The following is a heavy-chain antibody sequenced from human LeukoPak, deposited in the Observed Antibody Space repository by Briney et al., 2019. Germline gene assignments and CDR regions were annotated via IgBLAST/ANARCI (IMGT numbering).Heavy chain of an antibody. D-gene: IGHD2-2*01. CDR3: TTAYRSSTSCYLDY. V-gene: IGHV3-15*01. Sequence: GGSLRLSCAASGFTFSNAWMRWVRQAPGKGLEWVGRIKSKTDGGTTDYAAPVKGRFTISRDDSKNTLYLQMNSLKTEDTAVYYCTTAYRSSTSCYLDYWGQGTLVTVSS. J-gene: IGHJ4*02. CDR1: GFTFSNAW. CDR2: IKSKTDGGTT.